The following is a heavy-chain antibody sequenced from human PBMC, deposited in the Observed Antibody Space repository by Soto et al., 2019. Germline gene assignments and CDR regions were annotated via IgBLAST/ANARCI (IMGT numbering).Heavy chain of an antibody. CDR2: ISGSGGST. V-gene: IGHV3-23*01. Sequence: EVQLLESGGGLVQPGGSLRLSCAASGFTFSSYAMSWVRQAPGKGLEWVSAISGSGGSTYYADSVKGRFTISRDNSKNTLYLQRNSRRAEDTAVYYCAKDREYSSGWYRDDACDIWGQGTMVTVSS. J-gene: IGHJ3*02. CDR3: AKDREYSSGWYRDDACDI. D-gene: IGHD6-19*01. CDR1: GFTFSSYA.